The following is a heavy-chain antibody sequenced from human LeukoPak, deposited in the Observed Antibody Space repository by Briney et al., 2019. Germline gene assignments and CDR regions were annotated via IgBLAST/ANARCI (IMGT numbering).Heavy chain of an antibody. Sequence: ASVKVSCKASGGTFSSYAISWVRQAPGQGLEWMGGIIPIFGTANYAQKFQGRVTITADESTSTAYMELSSLRSEDTAVYYCARGRYYYDSSGYTPLPDYWGREPWSPSPQ. CDR2: IIPIFGTA. D-gene: IGHD3-22*01. CDR3: ARGRYYYDSSGYTPLPDY. J-gene: IGHJ4*02. CDR1: GGTFSSYA. V-gene: IGHV1-69*13.